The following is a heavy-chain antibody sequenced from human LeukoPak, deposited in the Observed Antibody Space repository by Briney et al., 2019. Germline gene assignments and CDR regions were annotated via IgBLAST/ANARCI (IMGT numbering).Heavy chain of an antibody. CDR2: IWYDGSNK. V-gene: IGHV3-33*01. J-gene: IGHJ4*02. CDR3: ARDNQQLVLDY. CDR1: GFTFSSYG. D-gene: IGHD6-13*01. Sequence: PGRSLRLSCAASGFTFSSYGMHWVRQAPGKGLEWVAVIWYDGSNKYYADSVKGRFTISRDNSKNTLYLQMNSLRAEDTAVYYCARDNQQLVLDYWGQGTLATVSS.